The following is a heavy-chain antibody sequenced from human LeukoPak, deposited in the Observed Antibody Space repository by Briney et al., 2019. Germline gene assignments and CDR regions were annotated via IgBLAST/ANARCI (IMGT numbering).Heavy chain of an antibody. CDR2: INHSGST. D-gene: IGHD5-18*01. CDR3: ARGYSYGSVGFDY. Sequence: SETLSLTCAVYGGSFSGYYWSWIRQPPGKGLEWIGEINHSGSTNYNPSLKSRVTISVDTSKNQFSLKLSSVTAADTAVYYCARGYSYGSVGFDYWGQGTLVTVSS. CDR1: GGSFSGYY. V-gene: IGHV4-34*01. J-gene: IGHJ4*02.